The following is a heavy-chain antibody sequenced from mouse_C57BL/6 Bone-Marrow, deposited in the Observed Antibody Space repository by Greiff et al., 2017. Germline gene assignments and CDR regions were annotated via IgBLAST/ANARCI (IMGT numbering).Heavy chain of an antibody. J-gene: IGHJ2*01. CDR1: GFNIKDYY. CDR2: IDPEDGET. D-gene: IGHD1-1*01. Sequence: VQLQQSGAELVKPGASVKLSCTASGFNIKDYYIHWVKQRTEQGLEWIGRIDPEDGETKYAPQFQDKATITADTTSNTAYLQLSSLTSEGTAVYYCTRSLIYYGTNYWGRGTTLTVSS. V-gene: IGHV14-2*01. CDR3: TRSLIYYGTNY.